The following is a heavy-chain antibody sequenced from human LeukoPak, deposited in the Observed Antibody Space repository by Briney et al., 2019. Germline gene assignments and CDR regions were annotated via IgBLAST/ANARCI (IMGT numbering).Heavy chain of an antibody. CDR1: GFTFSSYS. CDR3: AKSPFTSCYTNWFDP. Sequence: GGSLRLSCAASGFTFSSYSMNWVRQAPGKGLEWVSAISGSGGSTYYADSVKGRFTISRDNSKNTLYLQMNSLRAEDTAVYYCAKSPFTSCYTNWFDPWGQGTLVTVSS. D-gene: IGHD2-2*01. J-gene: IGHJ5*02. V-gene: IGHV3-23*01. CDR2: ISGSGGST.